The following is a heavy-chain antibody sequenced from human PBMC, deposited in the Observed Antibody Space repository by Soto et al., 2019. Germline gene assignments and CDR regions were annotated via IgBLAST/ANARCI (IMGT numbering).Heavy chain of an antibody. J-gene: IGHJ4*02. CDR2: ISDSGST. D-gene: IGHD2-2*01. CDR1: GFTFSTYA. Sequence: PGGSLRLYCTASGFTFSTYAMSWVRQAPGKGLEWVSTISDSGSTYYADSVKGRFTISRDNSKNTLYLEMNSLRAEDTAVYYCAKDKGGRYCSRTSCLYSFDYWGQGTLVTV. CDR3: AKDKGGRYCSRTSCLYSFDY. V-gene: IGHV3-23*01.